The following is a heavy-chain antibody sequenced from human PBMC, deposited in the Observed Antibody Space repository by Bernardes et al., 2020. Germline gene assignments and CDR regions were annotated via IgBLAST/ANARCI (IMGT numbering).Heavy chain of an antibody. V-gene: IGHV4-39*01. CDR3: ARTELYYYGSGSYYNWFWFDP. CDR1: GGSISSSSYY. Sequence: SETLSLTCTVSGGSISSSSYYWGWIRQPPGKGLEWIGSIYYSGSTYYNPSLKSRVTISVDTSKNQFSLKLSSVTAADTAVYYCARTELYYYGSGSYYNWFWFDPWGQGTLVTVSS. CDR2: IYYSGST. D-gene: IGHD3-10*01. J-gene: IGHJ5*02.